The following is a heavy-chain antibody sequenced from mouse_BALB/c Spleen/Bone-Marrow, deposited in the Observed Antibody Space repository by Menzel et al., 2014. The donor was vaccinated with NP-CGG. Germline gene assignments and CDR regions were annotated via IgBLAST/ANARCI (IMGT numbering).Heavy chain of an antibody. CDR1: GYTFTSYY. Sequence: QVQLQQSGAELVKPGASVKLSCKASGYTFTSYYLYWVKQRPGQGLEWIGETNPSNGGTSFNERFKSKAPLTVDKSSSTAYMQLNSLTSEDSAVYYCTRRSLLSDYYSMDYWGQGTSVTVSS. V-gene: IGHV1S81*02. J-gene: IGHJ4*01. CDR3: TRRSLLSDYYSMDY. CDR2: TNPSNGGT. D-gene: IGHD2-10*01.